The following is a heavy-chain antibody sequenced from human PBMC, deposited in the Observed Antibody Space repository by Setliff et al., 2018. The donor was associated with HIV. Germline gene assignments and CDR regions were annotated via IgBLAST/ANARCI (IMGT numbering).Heavy chain of an antibody. V-gene: IGHV1-69*05. D-gene: IGHD2-15*01. CDR2: IIPMYGVT. Sequence: ASVKVSCKASGGTFSSYVISWVRQAPGQGPEWMGGIIPMYGVTNYAQKFQGRVTITTDESTSTAYMELSSLRSEDTAVYYCALPYCSGGNCWSSASLPPAGWFDPWGQGTLVTSP. CDR3: ALPYCSGGNCWSSASLPPAGWFDP. J-gene: IGHJ5*02. CDR1: GGTFSSYV.